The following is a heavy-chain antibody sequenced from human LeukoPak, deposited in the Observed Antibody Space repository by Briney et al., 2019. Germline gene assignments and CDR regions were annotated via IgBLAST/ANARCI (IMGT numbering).Heavy chain of an antibody. CDR2: IYHSGST. CDR1: GYSISSGYY. CDR3: AGAGKYGSGSYYSP. J-gene: IGHJ5*02. Sequence: SETLSLTCTVSGYSISSGYYWGWIRQPPGKGLEWIGGIYHSGSTYYNPSLKSRVTISVDTSKNQFSLKMSSVTAADTAVYYWAGAGKYGSGSYYSPWGQGTLVTVPS. V-gene: IGHV4-38-2*02. D-gene: IGHD3-10*01.